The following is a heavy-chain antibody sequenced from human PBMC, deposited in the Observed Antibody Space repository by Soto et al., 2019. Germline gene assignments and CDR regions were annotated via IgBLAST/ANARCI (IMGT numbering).Heavy chain of an antibody. D-gene: IGHD3-22*01. Sequence: ASVKVSCKASGYTFTSYGFSWVRQAPGQGLEWVAWISANNGHTNSADKFQGRVTLTTDTSTSTAYMELRSLRSDDTAVYYCARDSRRSRDSSGYLWAPGNAFDIWGQGTMDTVSS. CDR1: GYTFTSYG. V-gene: IGHV1-18*01. CDR2: ISANNGHT. J-gene: IGHJ3*02. CDR3: ARDSRRSRDSSGYLWAPGNAFDI.